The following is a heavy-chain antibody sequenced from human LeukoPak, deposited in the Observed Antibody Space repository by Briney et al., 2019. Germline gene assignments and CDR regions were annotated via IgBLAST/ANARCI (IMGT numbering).Heavy chain of an antibody. D-gene: IGHD6-13*01. Sequence: QPGGSLRLSCAASGFTFSSYAMHWVRQAPGKGLEWVAVISYDGSNKYYADSVKGRFTISRDNSKNSLYLQMNSLRAEDTAVYYRARASYSSSWYPTYFDYWGQGTLVTVSS. J-gene: IGHJ4*02. V-gene: IGHV3-30-3*01. CDR2: ISYDGSNK. CDR1: GFTFSSYA. CDR3: ARASYSSSWYPTYFDY.